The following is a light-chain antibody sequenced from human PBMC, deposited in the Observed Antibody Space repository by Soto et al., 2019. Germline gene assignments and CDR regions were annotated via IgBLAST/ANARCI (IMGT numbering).Light chain of an antibody. Sequence: QSALTQPASVSGSPGQSITMSCTGTSSDVGGYNYVSWYQQHPGKAPRLMIYDVSNRPSGVSNRFSGSKSGNTASLTISGLQAEDEADYYCSSYTSSSTLDVVFGGGAQMTAL. CDR3: SSYTSSSTLDVV. J-gene: IGLJ2*01. CDR2: DVS. V-gene: IGLV2-14*01. CDR1: SSDVGGYNY.